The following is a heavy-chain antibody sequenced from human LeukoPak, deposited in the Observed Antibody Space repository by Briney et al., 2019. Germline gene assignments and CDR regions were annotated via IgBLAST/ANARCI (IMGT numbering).Heavy chain of an antibody. Sequence: ASMKVSCKASGYTLTGYYMHWVRQAPGQGLEWMGWINPNSGGTNYAQKFQGWVTMTRDTSISTAYMELSRLRSDDTAVYYCARGPALRFLEWLADRYFDYWGQGTLVTVSS. CDR1: GYTLTGYY. CDR2: INPNSGGT. D-gene: IGHD3-3*01. V-gene: IGHV1-2*04. CDR3: ARGPALRFLEWLADRYFDY. J-gene: IGHJ4*02.